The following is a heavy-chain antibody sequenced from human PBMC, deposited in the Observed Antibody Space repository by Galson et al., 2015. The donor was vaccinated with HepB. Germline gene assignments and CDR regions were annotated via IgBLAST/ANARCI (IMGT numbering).Heavy chain of an antibody. D-gene: IGHD5-18*01. J-gene: IGHJ4*02. V-gene: IGHV3-21*01. CDR2: ISSSSSYI. CDR1: GFTFSSYS. CDR3: ATRVGYSYGYGDY. Sequence: SLRLSCAASGFTFSSYSMNWVRQAPGKGLEWVSSISSSSSYIYYADSVKGRFTISRDNAKNSLYLQMNSLRAEDTAVYYCATRVGYSYGYGDYWGQGTLVTVSS.